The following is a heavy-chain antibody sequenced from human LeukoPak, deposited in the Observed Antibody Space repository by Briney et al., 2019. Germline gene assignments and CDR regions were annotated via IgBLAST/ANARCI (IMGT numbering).Heavy chain of an antibody. Sequence: PSETLSLTCTVSGGSISSSSYYWGWIRQPPGKGLEWIGSIYYSGSTYYNPSLKSRVTISVDTSKNQFSLKLSSVTAAVTAVYYCARLPYYYDSSGNDYWGEGTLVTVS. CDR2: IYYSGST. V-gene: IGHV4-39*01. D-gene: IGHD3-22*01. J-gene: IGHJ4*02. CDR1: GGSISSSSYY. CDR3: ARLPYYYDSSGNDY.